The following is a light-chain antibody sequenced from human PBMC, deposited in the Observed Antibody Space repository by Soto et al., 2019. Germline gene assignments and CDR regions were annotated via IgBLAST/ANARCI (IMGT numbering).Light chain of an antibody. CDR3: AAWDDSLNGLV. CDR2: DNN. Sequence: QSVLTQPPSASGTPGQRITISCSGRTSNIGSNIVAWYQHLPGTAPKLLIYDNNQRPSGVPDRFFGSKSGTSAFLAISGLQPDDESHYYCAAWDDSLNGLVFGGGTKLTVL. V-gene: IGLV1-44*01. J-gene: IGLJ3*02. CDR1: TSNIGSNI.